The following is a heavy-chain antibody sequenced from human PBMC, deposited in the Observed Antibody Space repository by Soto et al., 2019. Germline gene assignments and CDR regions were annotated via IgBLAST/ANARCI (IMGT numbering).Heavy chain of an antibody. CDR2: ISSHGGST. Sequence: PGGSLRLSCSASGFTFSSYAMHWGRQAPGKGLEYVSAISSHGGSTYYADSVKGRFTISRDNSKNTLYLQMSSLRAEDAAVYYCVEDEGYYDSSGPFDYWGQGTLVTVSS. CDR1: GFTFSSYA. J-gene: IGHJ4*02. V-gene: IGHV3-64D*06. CDR3: VEDEGYYDSSGPFDY. D-gene: IGHD3-22*01.